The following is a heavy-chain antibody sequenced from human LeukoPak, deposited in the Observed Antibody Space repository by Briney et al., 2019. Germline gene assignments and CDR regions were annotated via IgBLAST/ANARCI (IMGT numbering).Heavy chain of an antibody. CDR3: ARDTDDFQGLDI. D-gene: IGHD3-3*01. CDR2: ISFDINDR. J-gene: IGHJ3*02. V-gene: IGHV3-30*03. CDR1: EFTFSKYG. Sequence: GRSLRLSCAASEFTFSKYGMHWVRQAPGKGLEWVASISFDINDRKYAESVRGRFTISRDNSKNTLYLQMNSLRVEDTAVYYCARDTDDFQGLDIWGQGTVVTVSS.